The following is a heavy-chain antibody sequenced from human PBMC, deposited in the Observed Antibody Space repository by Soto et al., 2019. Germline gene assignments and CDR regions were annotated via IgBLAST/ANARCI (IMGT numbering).Heavy chain of an antibody. CDR1: GGSISSGGDY. CDR2: IYYSGST. Sequence: QVQLQESGPGLVKPSQTLSLTCTVSGGSISSGGDYWRWIRQHPGKGLEWIGYIYYSGSTYYNPSLKSRVTLSVETSKNHFSLKLGSVTAADTAVYYCARATPYCYYGMDVWGQGTTVTVSS. CDR3: ARATPYCYYGMDV. J-gene: IGHJ6*02. D-gene: IGHD2-15*01. V-gene: IGHV4-31*03.